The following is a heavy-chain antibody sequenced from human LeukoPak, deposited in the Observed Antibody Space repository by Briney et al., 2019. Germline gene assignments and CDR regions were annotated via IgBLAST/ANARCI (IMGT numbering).Heavy chain of an antibody. V-gene: IGHV3-48*01. J-gene: IGHJ4*02. Sequence: GGSLRLSCAASGFTFSRFSMNWVRQAPGKGLEWVSYISGSSTTIYYADSVKGRFTISRDNGKNSMFLQMNSLRAEDTAVYYCARDMSPQVIPYAIVADSWGQGTLVTVST. CDR1: GFTFSRFS. CDR2: ISGSSTTI. CDR3: ARDMSPQVIPYAIVADS. D-gene: IGHD2-2*01.